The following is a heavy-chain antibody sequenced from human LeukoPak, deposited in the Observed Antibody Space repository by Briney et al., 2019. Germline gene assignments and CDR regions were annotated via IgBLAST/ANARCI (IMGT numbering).Heavy chain of an antibody. V-gene: IGHV4-34*01. CDR1: GGSFRGYY. D-gene: IGHD5-12*01. CDR3: ARRSDSGYDFGGGFDY. CDR2: INHSGST. J-gene: IGHJ4*02. Sequence: SETLSLTCAVYGGSFRGYYWSWIRQPPGKGLEWIGEINHSGSTNYNPSLKSRVTISVDTSKNQFSLKLSSVTAADTAVYYCARRSDSGYDFGGGFDYWGQGTLVTVSS.